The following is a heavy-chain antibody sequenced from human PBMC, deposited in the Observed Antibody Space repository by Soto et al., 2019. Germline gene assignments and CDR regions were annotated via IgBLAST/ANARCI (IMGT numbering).Heavy chain of an antibody. CDR1: GGTFSSYT. Sequence: QVQLVQSGAEVKKPGSSVKVSCKASGGTFSSYTISWVRQAPGQGLEWMGRIIPILGIANYAQKFQGRVTITADKSTITAYMELSSLRSEDTAVYYCARADYDILTGYHKPFDYWGQGTLVTVSS. D-gene: IGHD3-9*01. CDR3: ARADYDILTGYHKPFDY. CDR2: IIPILGIA. J-gene: IGHJ4*02. V-gene: IGHV1-69*02.